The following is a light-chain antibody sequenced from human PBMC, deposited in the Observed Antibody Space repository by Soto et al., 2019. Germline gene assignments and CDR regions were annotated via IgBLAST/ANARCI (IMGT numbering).Light chain of an antibody. CDR1: SSNIGAGYD. V-gene: IGLV1-40*01. Sequence: QSVLTQPPSVSGAPGQRVTISCTGSSSNIGAGYDVHWYQQLPGTAPKLLIYGNKNRPSGVPDRFSGSKSGNTASLTVSGLQAADEADYFCKSYAGSNTYVFGSGTKLTVL. CDR2: GNK. CDR3: KSYAGSNTYV. J-gene: IGLJ1*01.